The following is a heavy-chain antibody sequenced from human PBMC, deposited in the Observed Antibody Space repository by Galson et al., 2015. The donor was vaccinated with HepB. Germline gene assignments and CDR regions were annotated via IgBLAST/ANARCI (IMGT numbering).Heavy chain of an antibody. J-gene: IGHJ6*03. V-gene: IGHV3-53*01. CDR1: GFSVSSNY. CDR3: ARGKQLVGNYYFFYMDV. D-gene: IGHD6-6*01. Sequence: SLRLSCAASGFSVSSNYMSWVRQAPGKGLEWVSVFYSGGDTYYADSVKGRFTISRDNSRNMVYLQLNSLRTEDTAIYYCARGKQLVGNYYFFYMDVWGKGITVTVSS. CDR2: FYSGGDT.